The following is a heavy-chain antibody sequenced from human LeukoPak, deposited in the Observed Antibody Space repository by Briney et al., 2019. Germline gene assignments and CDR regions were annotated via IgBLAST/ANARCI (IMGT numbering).Heavy chain of an antibody. J-gene: IGHJ4*02. CDR1: GFSFGTWS. Sequence: GGSLRLSCAASGFSFGTWSVNWVRQAPGKGLEWVSSISGSSRYIYYADSVKGRFTISRDNAKNSLYLQMNSLRAEDTAVYYCARENHGSFDYWGQGTLVTVSS. D-gene: IGHD1-14*01. V-gene: IGHV3-21*01. CDR2: ISGSSRYI. CDR3: ARENHGSFDY.